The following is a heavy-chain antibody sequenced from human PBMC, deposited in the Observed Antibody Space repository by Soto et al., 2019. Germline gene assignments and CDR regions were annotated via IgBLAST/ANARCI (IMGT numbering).Heavy chain of an antibody. CDR3: ARHGRQLPYYFDY. Sequence: EVQLVQSGPEVKKPGESLRISCKGSGYSFANSWIGWVRQMPGKGLEWMGIIYPGDSDTRYSPSFQGQVTLSVDKSISTAYLQWSSLKASDTAMYYCARHGRQLPYYFDYWGQGTQVTVSS. CDR1: GYSFANSW. CDR2: IYPGDSDT. V-gene: IGHV5-51*01. J-gene: IGHJ4*02. D-gene: IGHD1-1*01.